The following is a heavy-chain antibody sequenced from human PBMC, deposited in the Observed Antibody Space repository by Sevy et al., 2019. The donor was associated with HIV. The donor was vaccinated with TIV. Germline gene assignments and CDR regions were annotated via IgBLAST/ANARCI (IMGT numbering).Heavy chain of an antibody. J-gene: IGHJ3*02. V-gene: IGHV1-18*01. CDR3: ARDSPLNGGGGIAFDI. Sequence: ASVKVSCKASGYTFTSYGISWVRQAPGQGLEWMGWISAYNGNTNYAQKLQGRVTMTTDTSTSTAYMELRSLRSDDTAVYYCARDSPLNGGGGIAFDIWGQGTMVTVSS. D-gene: IGHD3-16*01. CDR2: ISAYNGNT. CDR1: GYTFTSYG.